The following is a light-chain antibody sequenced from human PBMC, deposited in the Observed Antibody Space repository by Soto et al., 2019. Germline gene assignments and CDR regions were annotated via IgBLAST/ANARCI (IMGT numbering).Light chain of an antibody. J-gene: IGLJ2*01. CDR2: GNS. V-gene: IGLV1-40*01. Sequence: QPVLTQPPSVSGAPGQRVTISCTGSSSNIGAGYDVNWYQQLPGTAPKLLIYGNSNRPSGVPDRFSGSKSGTSASLAITGLQAEDEADYYCQSYDSSLTVFGGGTKLTVL. CDR3: QSYDSSLTV. CDR1: SSNIGAGYD.